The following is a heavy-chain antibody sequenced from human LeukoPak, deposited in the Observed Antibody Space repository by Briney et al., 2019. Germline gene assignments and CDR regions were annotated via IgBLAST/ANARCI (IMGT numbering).Heavy chain of an antibody. CDR3: ARDLTRSARYDFDF. V-gene: IGHV3-30*03. Sequence: GGSLRLSCAASGFTFNGYWMSWVRQAPGKGLEWATVIASDGRDKHYADSVKGRFTISRDNSKNTVYLQMDSLRTEDTAFYYCARDLTRSARYDFDFWGPGTLVTVSS. J-gene: IGHJ4*02. CDR2: IASDGRDK. D-gene: IGHD6-6*01. CDR1: GFTFNGYW.